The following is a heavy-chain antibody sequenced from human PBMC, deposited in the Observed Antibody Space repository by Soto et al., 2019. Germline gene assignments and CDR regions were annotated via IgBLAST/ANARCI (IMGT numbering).Heavy chain of an antibody. CDR1: GFTFSSYG. CDR3: ARDFCSGGSCYLDAFDI. Sequence: QVQLVESGGGVVQPGRSLRLSCAASGFTFSSYGMHWVRQAPGKGLEWVAVIWYDGSNKYYADSVKGRFTISRDNSKNTLYLQMNSLRAEDTAVYYCARDFCSGGSCYLDAFDIWGQGTMVTVSS. V-gene: IGHV3-33*01. CDR2: IWYDGSNK. D-gene: IGHD2-15*01. J-gene: IGHJ3*02.